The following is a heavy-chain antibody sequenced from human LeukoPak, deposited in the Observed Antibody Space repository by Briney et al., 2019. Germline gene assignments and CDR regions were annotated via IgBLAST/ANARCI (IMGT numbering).Heavy chain of an antibody. D-gene: IGHD3-10*01. Sequence: GGTLRLSCAASGFTFSSHGMSWVRQAPGKGLEWVSTISGSGDYTYYADSVKGRFTISRDNSKNTLYLQMNSLRAEDTAIYYCAQVTYGSGTYGAFDSWGQGTLVTVSS. V-gene: IGHV3-23*01. J-gene: IGHJ4*02. CDR2: ISGSGDYT. CDR3: AQVTYGSGTYGAFDS. CDR1: GFTFSSHG.